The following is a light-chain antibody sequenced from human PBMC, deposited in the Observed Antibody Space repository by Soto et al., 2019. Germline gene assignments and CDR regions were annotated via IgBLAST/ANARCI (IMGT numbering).Light chain of an antibody. J-gene: IGLJ2*01. CDR1: SSDIGNNY. CDR2: DNN. V-gene: IGLV1-51*01. CDR3: GTWDSSLSAGV. Sequence: QSVLTQPPSVSAAPGQKVTISCSGSSSDIGNNYVSWYQQLPGAAPQLLIYDNNKRPSGIPDRFSGSKSGTSATLGITGLQTGDEANYYCGTWDSSLSAGVFGGGTKVTVL.